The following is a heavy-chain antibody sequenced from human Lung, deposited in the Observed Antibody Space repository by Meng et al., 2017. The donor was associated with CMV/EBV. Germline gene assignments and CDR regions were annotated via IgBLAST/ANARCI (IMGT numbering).Heavy chain of an antibody. J-gene: IGHJ6*02. CDR1: GASIDRDNYY. CDR2: IYYSGSF. CDR3: ARADYYNLMDV. V-gene: IGHV4-30-4*08. Sequence: LXCTVSGASIDRDNYYWSWIRQPPGKGLEWIGYIYYSGSFFYNPSLKSRVTISLNMSKNQFSLYLSSVTAADTAVYYCARADYYNLMDVWGQGTTVTVSS.